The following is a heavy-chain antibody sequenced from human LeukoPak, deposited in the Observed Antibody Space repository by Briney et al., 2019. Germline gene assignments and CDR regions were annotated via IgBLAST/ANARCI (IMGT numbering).Heavy chain of an antibody. D-gene: IGHD6-6*01. CDR1: GYIFSDYY. Sequence: PAASVKVSCKASGYIFSDYYTHWVRQAPGQGLEWMGRINPNSGGTNYAQKFQGRVTMTRDTSISTAYMELSRLRSDDTAVYYCARGGGIAARPVDYWGQGTLVTVFS. V-gene: IGHV1-2*06. CDR3: ARGGGIAARPVDY. J-gene: IGHJ4*02. CDR2: INPNSGGT.